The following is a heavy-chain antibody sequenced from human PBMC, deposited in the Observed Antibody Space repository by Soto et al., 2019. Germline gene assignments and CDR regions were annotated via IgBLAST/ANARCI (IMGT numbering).Heavy chain of an antibody. J-gene: IGHJ4*02. V-gene: IGHV3-33*01. CDR3: ARNHRPTYGDYADY. CDR1: GFSFSSYG. Sequence: QVQLVESGGGVVQPGTSLRLSCAASGFSFSSYGMHWVRQAPGKGLEWVAVIWYDGSNEHYTDSVKGRFTISRDNSKNTRYLQMNSLSAEDTAVYYWARNHRPTYGDYADYWGQGTLVTVSS. CDR2: IWYDGSNE. D-gene: IGHD4-17*01.